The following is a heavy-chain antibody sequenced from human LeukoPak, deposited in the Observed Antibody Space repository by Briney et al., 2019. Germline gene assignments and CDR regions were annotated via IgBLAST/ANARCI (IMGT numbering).Heavy chain of an antibody. CDR1: GFTFDDYG. J-gene: IGHJ4*02. CDR2: IKWNGGST. D-gene: IGHD6-19*01. CDR3: ARGYSSGWYGSVH. Sequence: GGSLRLSCAASGFTFDDYGMSWVRQAPGKVLQWVSGIKWNGGSTGYADSVKGRFTISRDNAKNSLYVQMNSLRAEDTAFYYCARGYSSGWYGSVHWGQGTLVTVSS. V-gene: IGHV3-20*04.